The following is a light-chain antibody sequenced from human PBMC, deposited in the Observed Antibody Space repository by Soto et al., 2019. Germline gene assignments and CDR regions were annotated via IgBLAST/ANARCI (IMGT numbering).Light chain of an antibody. J-gene: IGKJ1*01. CDR2: AAS. CDR3: QQYAASLRT. V-gene: IGKV3-20*01. CDR1: QGVSNNY. Sequence: EIVLTQSPGTLSLSPRDRATLSCRASQGVSNNYVAWYQHRPGQAPRLLIYAASSRAPGIPDRFSGSGSGTDFTLTISRLEPEDCAVYYCQQYAASLRTFGQGTQVEV.